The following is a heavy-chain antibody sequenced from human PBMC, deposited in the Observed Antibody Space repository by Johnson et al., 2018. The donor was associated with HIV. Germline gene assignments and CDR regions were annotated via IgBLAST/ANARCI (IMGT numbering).Heavy chain of an antibody. J-gene: IGHJ3*02. V-gene: IGHV3-7*03. CDR1: GFTFSSYW. D-gene: IGHD6-13*01. Sequence: MLLVESGGGLVQPGGSLRLSCAASGFTFSSYWMSWVRQAPGKGLEWVANIKQDGSEKYYVDSVKGRFTISRDNAKNTLYLQMNSLRAEDTAVYYCARADSSSSPWMGLDIWGQGTMVTVSS. CDR3: ARADSSSSPWMGLDI. CDR2: IKQDGSEK.